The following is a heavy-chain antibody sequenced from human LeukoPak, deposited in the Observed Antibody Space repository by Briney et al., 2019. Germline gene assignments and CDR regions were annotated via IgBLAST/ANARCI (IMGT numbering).Heavy chain of an antibody. D-gene: IGHD3-10*01. CDR1: GGSISSYY. CDR2: IYYSGST. Sequence: SETLSLTCTVSGGSISSYYWSWIRQPPGKGLEWIGYIYYSGSTNYNPSLKSRVTISVDTSKNQFSLKLSSVTAADTAVYYCARWSWAYAFDIWGQGTMVTVSS. CDR3: ARWSWAYAFDI. V-gene: IGHV4-59*01. J-gene: IGHJ3*02.